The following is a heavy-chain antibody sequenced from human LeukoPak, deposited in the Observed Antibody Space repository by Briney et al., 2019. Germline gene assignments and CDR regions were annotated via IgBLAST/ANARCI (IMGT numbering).Heavy chain of an antibody. CDR1: GYTFTGYY. V-gene: IGHV1-2*02. CDR2: INPNSGGT. D-gene: IGHD2-2*01. Sequence: ASVKVSCKASGYTFTGYYMHWVRQAPGLGLEWMGWINPNSGGTNYAQKFQGRVTMTRDTSISTAYMELSRLRSDDTAVYYCASTSGCSSTSCYRNWFDPWGQGTLVTVSS. J-gene: IGHJ5*02. CDR3: ASTSGCSSTSCYRNWFDP.